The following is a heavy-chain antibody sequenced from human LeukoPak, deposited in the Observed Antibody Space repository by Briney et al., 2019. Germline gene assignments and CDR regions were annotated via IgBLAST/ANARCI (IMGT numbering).Heavy chain of an antibody. Sequence: AAVKVSCKASGYTFTDYYMHWVRQAPGQGLEWMGWINPNSGGTNYAQKFQGRVTLTRDTSINTAYMELRSLRSDDAAVYYCARGGSGSYYPMYYWGQGTLVTVSS. CDR1: GYTFTDYY. CDR3: ARGGSGSYYPMYY. J-gene: IGHJ4*02. D-gene: IGHD1-26*01. V-gene: IGHV1-2*02. CDR2: INPNSGGT.